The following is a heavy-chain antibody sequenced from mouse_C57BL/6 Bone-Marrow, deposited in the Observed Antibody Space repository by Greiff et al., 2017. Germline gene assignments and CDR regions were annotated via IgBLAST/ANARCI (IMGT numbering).Heavy chain of an antibody. CDR3: AIGGCNRYGNGVNFDY. CDR1: GYTFTSYW. D-gene: IGHD2-1*01. CDR2: IYPSDSET. Sequence: QVQLQQPGAELVRPGSSVKLSCKASGYTFTSYWMHWVKQRPVQGLEWIGNIYPSDSETHYNQKFKGKATLTVDKSSSTAYMQLSSLTSEDSAVXYCAIGGCNRYGNGVNFDYWGQGTTLTVSS. V-gene: IGHV1-52*01. J-gene: IGHJ2*01.